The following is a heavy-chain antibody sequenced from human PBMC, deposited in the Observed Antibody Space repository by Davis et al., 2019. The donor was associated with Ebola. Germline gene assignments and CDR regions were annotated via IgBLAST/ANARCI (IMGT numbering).Heavy chain of an antibody. D-gene: IGHD5-12*01. Sequence: ASVKVSCKASGYTFTSYAMHWVRQAPGQRLEWMGWINAGNGNTKYSQKFQGRVTITRDTSASTAYMELSSLRSEDTAVYYCARGYSGRGEFDYWGQGTLVTVSS. V-gene: IGHV1-3*01. CDR3: ARGYSGRGEFDY. CDR1: GYTFTSYA. J-gene: IGHJ4*02. CDR2: INAGNGNT.